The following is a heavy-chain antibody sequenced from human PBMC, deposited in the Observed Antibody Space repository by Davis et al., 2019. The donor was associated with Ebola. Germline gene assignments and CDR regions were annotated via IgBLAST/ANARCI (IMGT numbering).Heavy chain of an antibody. CDR1: GGSFSGYY. D-gene: IGHD3-22*01. J-gene: IGHJ3*02. Sequence: PSETLSLTCAVYGGSFSGYYWSWIRQHPGKGLEWIGYIYYSGSTYYNPSLKSRVTISIDTSKNQFSLKLSSVTAADTAVYYCARGVVYDSSGSGTPMSNSDAFDIWGQGTMVTVSS. CDR2: IYYSGST. CDR3: ARGVVYDSSGSGTPMSNSDAFDI. V-gene: IGHV4-34*01.